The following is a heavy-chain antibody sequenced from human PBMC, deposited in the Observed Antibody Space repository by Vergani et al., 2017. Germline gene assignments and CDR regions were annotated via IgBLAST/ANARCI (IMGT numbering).Heavy chain of an antibody. CDR2: ISYDGSNK. CDR3: AKNNEYGSGSYYNVHRFPDY. V-gene: IGHV3-30*18. CDR1: GFTFSSYG. D-gene: IGHD3-10*01. Sequence: QVQLVESGGGVVQPGRSLRLSCAASGFTFSSYGMHWVRQAPGKGLEWVAVISYDGSNKYYADSVKGRFTISRDNSKNTLYLQMNSLRAEDTAVYYCAKNNEYGSGSYYNVHRFPDYWGQGTRVTVSS. J-gene: IGHJ4*02.